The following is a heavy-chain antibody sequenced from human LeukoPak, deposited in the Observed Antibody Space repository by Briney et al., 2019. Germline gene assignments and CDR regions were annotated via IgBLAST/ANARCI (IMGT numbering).Heavy chain of an antibody. CDR2: ISYDGSNK. Sequence: PGGSLRLSCAASGFTFSSYAMHWVRQAPGKGLEWVAVISYDGSNKYYADSVKGRFTISRDNPKNTVYLQMNSLRAEDTAVYYCARDSNPWGQGTLVTVSS. V-gene: IGHV3-30-3*01. CDR3: ARDSNP. J-gene: IGHJ5*02. CDR1: GFTFSSYA.